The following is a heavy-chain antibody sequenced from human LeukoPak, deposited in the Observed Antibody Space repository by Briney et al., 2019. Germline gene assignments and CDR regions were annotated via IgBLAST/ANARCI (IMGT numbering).Heavy chain of an antibody. V-gene: IGHV4-38-2*01. CDR2: LYHSDSI. J-gene: IGHJ1*01. CDR3: ARTEYYYDSSGYTAEYFQH. D-gene: IGHD3-22*01. Sequence: SETLSLTCAVSGYSISSGYYWIWIRQPPGKGLEWIGSLYHSDSIYYNPSLESRVTMSVDTSKNQFSLKLSSVTAADTAVYYCARTEYYYDSSGYTAEYFQHWGQGTLVTVSS. CDR1: GYSISSGYY.